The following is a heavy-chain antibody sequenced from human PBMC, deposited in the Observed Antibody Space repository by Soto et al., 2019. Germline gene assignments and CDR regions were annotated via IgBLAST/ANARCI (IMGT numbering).Heavy chain of an antibody. CDR3: ARDLGGWTDY. Sequence: QVQLVQSGAEVKKPGASVKVSCKASGYTFTSYAMQWVRQAPGQRLEWMGWINAGNGNTKYSQKFQGRVTITSDTSASTDYMELSSLRSEDTAVYYCARDLGGWTDYWGQGTLFTVSS. CDR1: GYTFTSYA. D-gene: IGHD6-19*01. CDR2: INAGNGNT. V-gene: IGHV1-3*01. J-gene: IGHJ4*02.